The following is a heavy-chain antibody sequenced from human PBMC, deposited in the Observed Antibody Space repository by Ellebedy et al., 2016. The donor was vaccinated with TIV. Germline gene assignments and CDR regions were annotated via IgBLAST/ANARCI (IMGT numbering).Heavy chain of an antibody. CDR3: ARGRGGSTGSDYFDY. Sequence: GESLKISCAASGFAVNGYYITWVRQAPGKGLDWVSVIFTSDVTSYTDSVRGRFTISRDTYKNTVNLQMNSLRVEDTAIYYCARGRGGSTGSDYFDYWGQGTLVTVSS. V-gene: IGHV3-53*01. CDR2: IFTSDVT. J-gene: IGHJ4*02. CDR1: GFAVNGYY. D-gene: IGHD2-2*01.